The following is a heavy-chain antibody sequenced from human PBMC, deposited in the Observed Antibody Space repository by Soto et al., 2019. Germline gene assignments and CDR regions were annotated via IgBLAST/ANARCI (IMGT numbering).Heavy chain of an antibody. V-gene: IGHV3-23*01. CDR2: ISGSGGST. CDR3: AESLMHSYGYDYYGMDV. J-gene: IGHJ6*02. Sequence: GGSLRLSCAASGFTFSSYAMSWVRQAPGKGLEWVSAISGSGGSTYYADSVKGRFTISRDNSKNTLYLQMNSLRAEDTAVYYCAESLMHSYGYDYYGMDVWGQGTTVTVSS. D-gene: IGHD5-18*01. CDR1: GFTFSSYA.